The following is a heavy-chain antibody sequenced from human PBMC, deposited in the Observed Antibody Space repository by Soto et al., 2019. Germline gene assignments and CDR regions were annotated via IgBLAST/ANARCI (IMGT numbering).Heavy chain of an antibody. Sequence: QVQLQESGPGLVKPSQTLSLTCTVSGGSISSGGYYWSWIRQHPGKGLEWIGYIYYSGSTYYNPSLKSRVTIAVDTSKNQFSLKLSSVTAADTAVYYCARVTLPYSGYDNWFDPWGQGPLVTVSS. D-gene: IGHD5-12*01. CDR3: ARVTLPYSGYDNWFDP. V-gene: IGHV4-31*03. J-gene: IGHJ5*02. CDR1: GGSISSGGYY. CDR2: IYYSGST.